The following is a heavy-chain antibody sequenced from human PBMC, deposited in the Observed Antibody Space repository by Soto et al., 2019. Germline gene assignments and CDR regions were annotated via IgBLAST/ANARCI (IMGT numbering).Heavy chain of an antibody. J-gene: IGHJ4*02. Sequence: EVQLVESGGGLVQPGGSLRLSCAASGFSFSMNWMNWVRQSPGKGLEWVANIKQDGSEKNYVDSVQGRVTISRDNGKNSLYLQMNSLRAEDTAVYYCASDETCRGVPFDYWGQGTLVTVSS. CDR1: GFSFSMNW. CDR2: IKQDGSEK. V-gene: IGHV3-7*01. D-gene: IGHD3-10*01. CDR3: ASDETCRGVPFDY.